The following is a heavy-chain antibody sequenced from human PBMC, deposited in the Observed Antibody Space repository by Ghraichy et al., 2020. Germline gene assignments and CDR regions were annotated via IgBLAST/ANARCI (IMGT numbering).Heavy chain of an antibody. D-gene: IGHD1-1*01. J-gene: IGHJ6*02. CDR2: IRQDGNEI. CDR3: TRPRQPTYYYAMDV. CDR1: GFTFSDYW. Sequence: GGSLRLSCAASGFTFSDYWMTWVRQAPGKGLEWVANIRQDGNEIYYVDSVKGRFTISRDNPKNSLYLQMHSLRADDTAVYYCTRPRQPTYYYAMDVWGQGTPVTVSS. V-gene: IGHV3-7*01.